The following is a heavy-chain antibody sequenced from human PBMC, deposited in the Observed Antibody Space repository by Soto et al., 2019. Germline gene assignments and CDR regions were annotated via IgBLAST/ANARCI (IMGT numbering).Heavy chain of an antibody. J-gene: IGHJ4*02. CDR1: GGPISSYH. CDR2: ISYSGST. D-gene: IGHD3-10*01. V-gene: IGHV4-59*01. Sequence: SETLSLTCTVSGGPISSYHWIWIRQPPGRGLESIGHISYSGSTTYNPSLESRVTISVDTSKNQFSLRLSSVTTADTAVYYCASGQSCSYSLIDYWGQGNAGTVSS. CDR3: ASGQSCSYSLIDY.